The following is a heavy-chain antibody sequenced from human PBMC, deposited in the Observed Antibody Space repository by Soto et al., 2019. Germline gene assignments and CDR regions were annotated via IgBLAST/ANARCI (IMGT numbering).Heavy chain of an antibody. V-gene: IGHV3-33*06. CDR2: IWYDGSNK. CDR1: KFIFSNYA. J-gene: IGHJ4*02. D-gene: IGHD2-2*01. Sequence: PGGSLRLSCAASKFIFSNYAMHWVRQAPGKGLEWVAVIWYDGSNKYYADSVKGRFTISRDNSKNTLYLQMNSLRAEDTAVYYCAKVRGIVVVPAIFDYWGQGTLVTVSS. CDR3: AKVRGIVVVPAIFDY.